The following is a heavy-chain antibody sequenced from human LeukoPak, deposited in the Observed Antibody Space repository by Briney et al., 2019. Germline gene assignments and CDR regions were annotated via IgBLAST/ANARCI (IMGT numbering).Heavy chain of an antibody. Sequence: GESLKISCKGSGYNFPSYWIGWVRQMPGKGLEWMGIIYPGDSDTRYSPSFQGQVTISADKSISTAYLQWSSLKASDTAMYYCARMLPSVVVIPYYFDYWGQGTLVTVSS. V-gene: IGHV5-51*01. CDR1: GYNFPSYW. J-gene: IGHJ4*02. CDR2: IYPGDSDT. D-gene: IGHD3-22*01. CDR3: ARMLPSVVVIPYYFDY.